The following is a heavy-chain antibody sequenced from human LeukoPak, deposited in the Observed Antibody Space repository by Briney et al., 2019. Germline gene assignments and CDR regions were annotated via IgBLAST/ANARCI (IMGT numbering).Heavy chain of an antibody. D-gene: IGHD6-19*01. V-gene: IGHV4-34*01. Sequence: SETLSLTCAVYGGSFSGYYWSWIRQPPGKGLEWIGEINHSGSTNYNPSLKSRVTISVDTSKNQFSLKLSSVTAADTAVYYCARVGSGWYSGWFDPWGQGTLVTVSS. J-gene: IGHJ5*02. CDR1: GGSFSGYY. CDR3: ARVGSGWYSGWFDP. CDR2: INHSGST.